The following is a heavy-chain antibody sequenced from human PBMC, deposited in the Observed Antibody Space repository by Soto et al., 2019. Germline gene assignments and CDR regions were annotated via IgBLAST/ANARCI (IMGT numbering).Heavy chain of an antibody. V-gene: IGHV3-21*01. CDR1: GFTFSSYS. D-gene: IGHD4-17*01. CDR3: ARDTPFYGDYGGMDV. CDR2: ISSSSSYI. J-gene: IGHJ6*02. Sequence: PXESLRLSFAASGFTFSSYSMNWVRQAPGKGLEWVSSISSSSSYIYYADSVKGRFTISRDNAKNSLYPQMNSLRAEDTAVYYCARDTPFYGDYGGMDVWGQGTTVTVSS.